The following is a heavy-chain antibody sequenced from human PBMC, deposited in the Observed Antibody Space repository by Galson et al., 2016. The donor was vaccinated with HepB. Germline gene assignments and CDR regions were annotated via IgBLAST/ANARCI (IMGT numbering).Heavy chain of an antibody. CDR1: GFSFSNYG. J-gene: IGHJ4*02. CDR3: ARGPDYGDWVDFLDC. V-gene: IGHV3-7*04. D-gene: IGHD4-17*01. Sequence: SLRLSCAASGFSFSNYGMSWVRQAPGKGLEWVVNIKQDGTENYVDSVKGRFTISRDNAKNSLYLQVNSLRAEDTAAYYCARGPDYGDWVDFLDCWGQGTLVTVSS. CDR2: IKQDGTE.